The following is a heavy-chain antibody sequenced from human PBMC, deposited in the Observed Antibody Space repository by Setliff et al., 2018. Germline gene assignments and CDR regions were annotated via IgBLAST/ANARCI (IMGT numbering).Heavy chain of an antibody. Sequence: SGTLSLTCTVSGGSFTTYYWSWIRQPPGKGLEWIGYVYYSGTAYYNHSLKSRVTVIVDTSKNQFSLRLSAVTAADTAVYYCAGGGTFSYFDYWGQGTPVTVSS. J-gene: IGHJ4*02. V-gene: IGHV4-59*01. CDR3: AGGGTFSYFDY. CDR2: VYYSGTA. CDR1: GGSFTTYY. D-gene: IGHD5-12*01.